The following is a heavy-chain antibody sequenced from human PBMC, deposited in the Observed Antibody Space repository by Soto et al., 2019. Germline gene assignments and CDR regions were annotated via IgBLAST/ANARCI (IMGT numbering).Heavy chain of an antibody. CDR2: ISYDGSNK. CDR1: GFTFSSYA. V-gene: IGHV3-30-3*01. Sequence: PGGSLRLSCAASGFTFSSYAMHWVRQAPGKGLEWVAVISYDGSNKYYADSVKGRFTISRDNSKNTLYLQMNSLRAEDTAVYYCASPGYSSSWDLDYWGQGTLVTVSS. D-gene: IGHD6-13*01. CDR3: ASPGYSSSWDLDY. J-gene: IGHJ4*02.